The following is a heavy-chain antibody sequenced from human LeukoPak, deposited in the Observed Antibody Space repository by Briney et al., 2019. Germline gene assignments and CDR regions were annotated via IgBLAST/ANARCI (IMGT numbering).Heavy chain of an antibody. V-gene: IGHV3-11*04. CDR3: ARVPPVVPAATSFDY. J-gene: IGHJ4*02. CDR1: GFTFSYYY. Sequence: NPGGSLRLSCAASGFTFSYYYMSWIRQAPGKGLEWVSYISSSGSSIYYADSVKGRFTISRDNAKKSLYLQMNSLRAEDTAVYYCARVPPVVPAATSFDYWGQGTLVTVSS. CDR2: ISSSGSSI. D-gene: IGHD2-2*01.